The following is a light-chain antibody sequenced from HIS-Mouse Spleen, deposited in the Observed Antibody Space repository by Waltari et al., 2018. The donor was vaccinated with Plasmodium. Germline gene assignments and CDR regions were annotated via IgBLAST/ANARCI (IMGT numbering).Light chain of an antibody. J-gene: IGLJ2*01. V-gene: IGLV3-1*01. CDR2: QDS. Sequence: SYELTQPPSVSVSPGQTAIIPCPGVQLGDKYACWYQQKPGQSPVLVIYQDSKRPSGLPERFSGSNSGNTATLTISGTQAMDEADYYCQAWDSSTVVFGGGTKLTVL. CDR1: QLGDKY. CDR3: QAWDSSTVV.